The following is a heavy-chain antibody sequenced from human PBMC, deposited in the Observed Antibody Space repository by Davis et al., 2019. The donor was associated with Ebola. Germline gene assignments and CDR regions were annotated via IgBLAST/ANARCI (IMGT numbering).Heavy chain of an antibody. Sequence: PGGSLRLSCAASGFTFSSYAMSWVRQAPGKGLEWVSTLSGTGGGSTYYADSAKGRFTISRDNSKNTLYLQMNSLRAEDTAVYYCAKDDLYSYEYQYYLDYWGQGTLVTVSS. CDR2: LSGTGGGST. CDR3: AKDDLYSYEYQYYLDY. V-gene: IGHV3-23*01. J-gene: IGHJ4*02. D-gene: IGHD5-18*01. CDR1: GFTFSSYA.